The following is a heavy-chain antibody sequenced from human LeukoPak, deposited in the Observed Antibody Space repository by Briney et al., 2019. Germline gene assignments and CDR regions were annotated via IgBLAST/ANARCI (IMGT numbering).Heavy chain of an antibody. CDR1: GYTLTELS. V-gene: IGHV1-24*01. J-gene: IGHJ5*02. Sequence: GASVKVSCKVSGYTLTELSIHWVRQAPGKGLEWMGGFDPEDGETIYAQKFQGRVTMTEDTSTDTAYMELSSLRSEDTAVYYCATVKDSSGWYNWFDPWGQGTLVTVSS. CDR3: ATVKDSSGWYNWFDP. D-gene: IGHD6-19*01. CDR2: FDPEDGET.